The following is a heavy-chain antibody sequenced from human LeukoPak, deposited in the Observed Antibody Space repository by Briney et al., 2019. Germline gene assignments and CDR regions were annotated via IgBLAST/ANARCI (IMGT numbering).Heavy chain of an antibody. CDR1: GGSISSYY. Sequence: NPSETLSLTCTVSGGSISSYYWSWIRQPPGKGLEWIGYIYYSGSTNYNPSLKSRVTISVDTSKNQLSLKLSSVTAADTAVYYCARRGLLRYFDLWGRGTLVTVSS. J-gene: IGHJ2*01. V-gene: IGHV4-59*12. CDR2: IYYSGST. CDR3: ARRGLLRYFDL. D-gene: IGHD2/OR15-2a*01.